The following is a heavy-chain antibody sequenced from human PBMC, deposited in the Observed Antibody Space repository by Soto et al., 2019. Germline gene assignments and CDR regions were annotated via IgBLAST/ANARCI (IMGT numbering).Heavy chain of an antibody. D-gene: IGHD6-6*01. Sequence: EVQLAESGGGLAQPGGSLRLSCAASGFTLSGYAMDWVRRAPGKGREYVSGISSNGVGTYYANSVQGRFTISRDNSKNTVYLQMGSLRPEDMAVYYCARRARPDFYYMDVWGKGTTVTVS. CDR2: ISSNGVGT. V-gene: IGHV3-64*01. CDR3: ARRARPDFYYMDV. CDR1: GFTLSGYA. J-gene: IGHJ6*03.